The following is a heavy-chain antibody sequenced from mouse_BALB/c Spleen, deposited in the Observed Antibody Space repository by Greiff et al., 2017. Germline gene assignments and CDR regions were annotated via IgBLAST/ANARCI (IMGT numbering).Heavy chain of an antibody. J-gene: IGHJ4*01. CDR2: IRNKANGYTT. CDR3: ARNGYGSSYSYAMDY. V-gene: IGHV7-3*02. Sequence: EVQRVESGGGLVQPGGSLRLSCATSGFTFTDYYMSWVRQPPGKALEWLGFIRNKANGYTTEYSASVKGRFTISRDNSQSILYLQMNTLRAEDSATYYCARNGYGSSYSYAMDYWGQGTSVTVSS. D-gene: IGHD1-1*01. CDR1: GFTFTDYY.